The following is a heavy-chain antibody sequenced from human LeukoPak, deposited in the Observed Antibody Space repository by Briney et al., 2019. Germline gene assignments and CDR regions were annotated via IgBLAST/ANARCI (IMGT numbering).Heavy chain of an antibody. Sequence: GGSLRLSCVASGLSVSNNYMNWVRQAPGEGLEWVSALYIGGNTYYVDSVRGRFTISRDNSKNTLYLQMNSLRAEDTAIYYCMAAAGYNYGQCWGQGTLVTVSS. CDR1: GLSVSNNY. CDR3: MAAAGYNYGQC. J-gene: IGHJ4*02. V-gene: IGHV3-53*01. CDR2: LYIGGNT. D-gene: IGHD5-18*01.